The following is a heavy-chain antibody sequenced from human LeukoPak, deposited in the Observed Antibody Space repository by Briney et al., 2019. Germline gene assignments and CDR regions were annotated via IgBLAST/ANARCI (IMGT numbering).Heavy chain of an antibody. CDR2: IYTGGST. CDR1: GFTVSRNY. Sequence: GGSLRLSCAATGFTVSRNYMTGVRQAPGKGLEWVSVIYTGGSTYSADSVKGRFTISRDNSKNTLYLQMNSLRAEDTAMYYCARDGGNPPRDAFDIWGQGTMVTVSS. CDR3: ARDGGNPPRDAFDI. J-gene: IGHJ3*02. V-gene: IGHV3-53*01. D-gene: IGHD4-23*01.